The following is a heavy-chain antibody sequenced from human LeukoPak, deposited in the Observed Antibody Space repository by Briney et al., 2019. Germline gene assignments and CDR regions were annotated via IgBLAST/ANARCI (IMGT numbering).Heavy chain of an antibody. CDR1: GYTFTSYG. J-gene: IGHJ5*02. D-gene: IGHD6-6*01. CDR2: ISAYNGNT. V-gene: IGHV1-18*01. Sequence: ASVKVSCMASGYTFTSYGISWVRQAPGQGLEWMGWISAYNGNTNYAQKLQGRVTMTTDTSTSTAYMELRSLRSDDRAVYYCARVRAARSGQWFDPWGQGTLVTVCS. CDR3: ARVRAARSGQWFDP.